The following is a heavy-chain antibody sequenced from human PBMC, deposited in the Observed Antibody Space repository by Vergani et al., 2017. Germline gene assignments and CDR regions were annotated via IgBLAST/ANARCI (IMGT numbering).Heavy chain of an antibody. J-gene: IGHJ6*02. CDR1: GFTFSSYA. V-gene: IGHV3-30-3*01. Sequence: QVQLVESGGGVVQPGRSLRLSCAASGFTFSSYAMHWVRQAPGXGLEWVAVISYDGSNKYYADSVKGRFTISRDNSKNTLYLQMNSLRAEDTAVYYCARVGSLTGSSTGYYYGMDVWGQGTTVTVSS. D-gene: IGHD3-9*01. CDR2: ISYDGSNK. CDR3: ARVGSLTGSSTGYYYGMDV.